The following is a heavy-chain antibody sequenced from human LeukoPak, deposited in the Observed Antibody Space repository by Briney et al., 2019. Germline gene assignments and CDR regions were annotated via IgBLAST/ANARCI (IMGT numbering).Heavy chain of an antibody. Sequence: GGSLRLSCAASGFTFSSYGMHWVRQAPGKGLEWVAFIRYDGSNKYYADSVKGRFTISRDNSKNTLYLQMNSLRAEDTAVYYCARDPDSGGYSTFQLWGQGTLVTVSS. V-gene: IGHV3-30*02. CDR3: ARDPDSGGYSTFQL. D-gene: IGHD3-22*01. J-gene: IGHJ1*01. CDR2: IRYDGSNK. CDR1: GFTFSSYG.